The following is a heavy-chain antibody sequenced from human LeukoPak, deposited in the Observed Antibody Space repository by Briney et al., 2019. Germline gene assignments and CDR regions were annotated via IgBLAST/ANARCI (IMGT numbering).Heavy chain of an antibody. CDR3: ARADEYSSSYPYFDY. Sequence: WASVKVSCKASGYTFTSYGISWVRQAPGQGLEWMGWISAYNGNTNYAQKLQGRVTMTTDTSTSTAYMELRSLRSDDTAVYYCARADEYSSSYPYFDYWGQGTLVTVSS. CDR2: ISAYNGNT. CDR1: GYTFTSYG. D-gene: IGHD6-6*01. J-gene: IGHJ4*02. V-gene: IGHV1-18*01.